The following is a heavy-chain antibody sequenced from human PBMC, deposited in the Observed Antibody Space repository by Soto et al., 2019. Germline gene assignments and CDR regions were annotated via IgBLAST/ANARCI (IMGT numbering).Heavy chain of an antibody. D-gene: IGHD5-12*01. CDR2: ISSSGSTI. V-gene: IGHV3-48*03. J-gene: IGHJ4*02. CDR1: GFTFSSYE. Sequence: GGSLRLSCAASGFTFSSYEMNWVRQAPGKGLEWVSYISSSGSTIYYADSVKGRFTISRDNAKNSLYLQMNSLRAEDTAVYYCARIKSGYHSHIVDYWGPGTLVTVSS. CDR3: ARIKSGYHSHIVDY.